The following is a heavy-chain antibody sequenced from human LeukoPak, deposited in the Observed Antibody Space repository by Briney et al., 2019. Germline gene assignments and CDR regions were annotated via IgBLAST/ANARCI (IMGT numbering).Heavy chain of an antibody. CDR2: IYSGDST. J-gene: IGHJ5*02. Sequence: GGSLRLSCVASGFTVSGNYMSWVRQAPGKGLECVSVIYSGDSTYYADSVKGRFTISRDNAKNSLYPQMNSLRAEDTALYYCAKDSIGVATITGSWFDPWGQGTLVTVSS. V-gene: IGHV3-53*05. D-gene: IGHD5-12*01. CDR3: AKDSIGVATITGSWFDP. CDR1: GFTVSGNY.